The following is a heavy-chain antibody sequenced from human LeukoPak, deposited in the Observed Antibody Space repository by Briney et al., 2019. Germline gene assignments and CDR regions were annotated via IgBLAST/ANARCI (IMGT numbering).Heavy chain of an antibody. D-gene: IGHD3-22*01. J-gene: IGHJ4*02. V-gene: IGHV3-23*01. CDR2: ISGSGGST. Sequence: PGGSLRISCAASGFTFSSYAMSWVRQAPGKGLEWVSAISGSGGSTYYADSVKGRFTISRDNSKNTLYLQMNSLRAEDTAVYYCAKAITGNYYDSSGYYYFDYWGQGTLVTVSS. CDR1: GFTFSSYA. CDR3: AKAITGNYYDSSGYYYFDY.